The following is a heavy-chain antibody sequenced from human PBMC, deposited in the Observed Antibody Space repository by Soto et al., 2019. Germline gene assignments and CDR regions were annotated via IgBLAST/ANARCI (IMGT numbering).Heavy chain of an antibody. J-gene: IGHJ6*03. CDR1: GFTFSTYA. CDR3: AQGGGSGDFAYHYLDV. V-gene: IGHV3-23*01. D-gene: IGHD3-3*01. Sequence: GSLRLSCAASGFTFSTYAMTWVRHAPGKGLEWVSTISASGTQTYYADSVKGRFTISRDNSEYTLYLQLNSLSVEDTAVYYCAQGGGSGDFAYHYLDVWDKGTTVTVSS. CDR2: ISASGTQT.